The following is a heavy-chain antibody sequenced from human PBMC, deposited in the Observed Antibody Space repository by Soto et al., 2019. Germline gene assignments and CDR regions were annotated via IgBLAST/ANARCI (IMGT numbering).Heavy chain of an antibody. CDR3: AKAWGWFDP. J-gene: IGHJ5*02. D-gene: IGHD3-16*01. CDR2: ISASGGTT. Sequence: EVQLLESGGDLVHPGGSLSLSCAASGFTFTSYAMTWVRQAPEKGLEWVSSISASGGTTYYTDSVKGRFTISRDNSKNTLFLQMNSLRAEDMAVYYCAKAWGWFDPWGQGTLVTVSS. V-gene: IGHV3-23*01. CDR1: GFTFTSYA.